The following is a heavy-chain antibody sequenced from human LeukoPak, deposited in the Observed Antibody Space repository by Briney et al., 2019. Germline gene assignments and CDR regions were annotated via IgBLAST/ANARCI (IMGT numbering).Heavy chain of an antibody. CDR2: ISYDGSNK. D-gene: IGHD1-26*01. J-gene: IGHJ4*02. CDR1: GFTFSSYA. V-gene: IGHV3-30-3*01. Sequence: GGSLRLSCAASGFTFSSYAMYWVRQAPGKGLEWVAVISYDGSNKYYADSVKGRFTISRDNSKNTLYLQMNSLRAEDTAVYYCARGVGATGFDYWGQGTLVTVSS. CDR3: ARGVGATGFDY.